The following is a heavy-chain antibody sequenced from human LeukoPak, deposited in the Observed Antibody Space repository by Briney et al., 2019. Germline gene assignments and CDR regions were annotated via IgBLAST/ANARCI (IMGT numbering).Heavy chain of an antibody. V-gene: IGHV4-59*11. J-gene: IGHJ3*02. CDR2: ISYIGST. CDR1: DDSFSSHY. CDR3: ASDLVTVTKGFDI. D-gene: IGHD4-17*01. Sequence: SETLSLTCAVSDDSFSSHYWTWIRQPPGKGLEWMVDISYIGSTNYNPSLKSRVTISIDTSKNHFSLKLSSVTAADTAVYYCASDLVTVTKGFDIWGQGTMVSVSS.